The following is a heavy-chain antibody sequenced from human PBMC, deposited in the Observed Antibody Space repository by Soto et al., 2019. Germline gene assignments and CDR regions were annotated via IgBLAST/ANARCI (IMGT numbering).Heavy chain of an antibody. J-gene: IGHJ4*02. Sequence: GGSLTLSCAASGFTFSGSSMHWVRQASWKGLEWVGRIRSKANSYATAYAASVKGRFTISRDDSKNTAYLQMNSLKTEDTAVYYCTTTYYYDSSGYYHDYWGQGTLVNVSS. CDR3: TTTYYYDSSGYYHDY. D-gene: IGHD3-22*01. V-gene: IGHV3-73*01. CDR2: IRSKANSYAT. CDR1: GFTFSGSS.